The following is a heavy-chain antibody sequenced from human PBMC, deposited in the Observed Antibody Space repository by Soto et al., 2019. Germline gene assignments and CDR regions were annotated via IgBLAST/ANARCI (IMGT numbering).Heavy chain of an antibody. CDR3: ARDTASGRGGAAGMVY. D-gene: IGHD6-13*01. V-gene: IGHV4-30-4*01. Sequence: SETLSLTCTVSGGSISSGDYYWSWIRQPPGKGLEWIGYIYYSGSTYYNPSLKSRVTISVDTSKNQFSLKLSSVTAADTAVYYCARDTASGRGGAAGMVYWGQGTLVTVSS. CDR1: GGSISSGDYY. J-gene: IGHJ4*02. CDR2: IYYSGST.